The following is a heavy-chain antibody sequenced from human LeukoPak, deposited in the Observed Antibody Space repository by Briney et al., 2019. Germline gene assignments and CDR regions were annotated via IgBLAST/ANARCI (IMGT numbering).Heavy chain of an antibody. D-gene: IGHD6-13*01. CDR1: GFTVSTNS. J-gene: IGHJ3*02. CDR2: IYSDNT. CDR3: AKDASSSWRWGAFDI. V-gene: IGHV3-53*01. Sequence: PGGSLRLSCTVSGFTVSTNSMSWVRQAPGKGLEWVSFIYSDNTHYSDSVKGRFTISRDNSKNTLYLQMNSLRAEDTAVYYCAKDASSSWRWGAFDIWGQGIVVTVSS.